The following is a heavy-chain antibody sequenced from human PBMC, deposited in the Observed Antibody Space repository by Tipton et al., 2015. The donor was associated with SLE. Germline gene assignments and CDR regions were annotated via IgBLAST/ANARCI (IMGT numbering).Heavy chain of an antibody. CDR1: GGSISSSSYY. D-gene: IGHD4-17*01. CDR2: IYYSGST. J-gene: IGHJ3*02. CDR3: ARHRVYGDYDAFDI. V-gene: IGHV4-39*07. Sequence: TLSLTCTASGGSISSSSYYWGWIRQPPGKGLEWIGGIYYSGSTYYNPSLKSRVTISVDTSKNQFSLKLSSVNAADTAVYYCARHRVYGDYDAFDIWGQGTMVTVSS.